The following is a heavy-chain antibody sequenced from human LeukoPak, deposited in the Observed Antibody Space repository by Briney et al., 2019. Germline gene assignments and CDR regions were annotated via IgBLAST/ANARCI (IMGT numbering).Heavy chain of an antibody. J-gene: IGHJ6*03. Sequence: ASVKVSCKASGGTFSSYAISWVRQAPGQGLEWMGGIIPIFGTANYAQKFQGRVTITADKSTSTACMELSSLRSEDTAVYYCARGGQLLSLYYYYMDVWGKGTTVTVSS. CDR3: ARGGQLLSLYYYYMDV. CDR1: GGTFSSYA. CDR2: IIPIFGTA. V-gene: IGHV1-69*06. D-gene: IGHD2-2*01.